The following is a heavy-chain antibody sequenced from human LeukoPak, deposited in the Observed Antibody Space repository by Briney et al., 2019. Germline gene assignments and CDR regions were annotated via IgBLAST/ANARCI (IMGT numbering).Heavy chain of an antibody. CDR1: GYTFTSYD. D-gene: IGHD2-21*02. J-gene: IGHJ5*02. V-gene: IGHV1-8*01. CDR2: MNPNSGIT. CDR3: ARAWDLAYCGGDCYYSWFDP. Sequence: ASVKVSCKASGYTFTSYDINWVRQATGQGLEWMGWMNPNSGITGYAQKFQGRVTMTRNTSISTAYMELSSLRSEDTAVYYCARAWDLAYCGGDCYYSWFDPWGQGTLVTVSS.